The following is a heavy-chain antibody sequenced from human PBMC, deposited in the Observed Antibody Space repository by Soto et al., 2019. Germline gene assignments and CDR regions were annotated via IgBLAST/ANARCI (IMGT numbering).Heavy chain of an antibody. CDR2: INHSGST. CDR3: ARVVPAAMDDY. CDR1: GGSFSDYY. V-gene: IGHV4-34*01. Sequence: QVQLQQWGAGLLKPSETLSLTCAVYGGSFSDYYWSWIRQPPGKGLEWIGEINHSGSTNYNPSLKSRVTISVDTSKNQFSLKLSSVTAADTAVYYCARVVPAAMDDYWGQGTLVTVSS. D-gene: IGHD2-2*01. J-gene: IGHJ4*02.